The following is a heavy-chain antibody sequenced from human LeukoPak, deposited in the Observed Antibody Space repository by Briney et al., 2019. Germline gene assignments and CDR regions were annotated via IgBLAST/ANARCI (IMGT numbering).Heavy chain of an antibody. CDR2: ISSSGSTI. CDR1: GFTFSSYE. D-gene: IGHD3-10*02. Sequence: GGSLRLSCAASGFTFSSYEMNWVRQAPGKGLEWVSYISSSGSTIYYADSVKGRFTIPRDNAKNSLYLQMNSLRAEDTAVYYCAELGITMFGGVWGKGTTVTISS. J-gene: IGHJ6*04. CDR3: AELGITMFGGV. V-gene: IGHV3-48*03.